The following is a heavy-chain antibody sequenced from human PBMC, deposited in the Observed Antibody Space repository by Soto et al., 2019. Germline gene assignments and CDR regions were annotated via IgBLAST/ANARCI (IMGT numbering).Heavy chain of an antibody. Sequence: GGSLRLSCAASGFTFDDYAMHWVRQAPGKGLEWVSGISWNSGSIGYADSVKGRFTISRDNAKNSLYLQMNSLRAEDTALYYCAKDILATVTTSGFYDYWGQGTLVTVSS. CDR1: GFTFDDYA. V-gene: IGHV3-9*01. J-gene: IGHJ4*02. CDR3: AKDILATVTTSGFYDY. D-gene: IGHD4-17*01. CDR2: ISWNSGSI.